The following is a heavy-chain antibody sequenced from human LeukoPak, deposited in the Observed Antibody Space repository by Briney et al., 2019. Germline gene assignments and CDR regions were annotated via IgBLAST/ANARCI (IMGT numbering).Heavy chain of an antibody. V-gene: IGHV4-61*02. CDR2: IYTSGST. Sequence: PSQTLSLTCTVSDGSISSGSYYWSWIRQPAGKGLEWIGRIYTSGSTNYNPSLKSRVTISVDTSKNQFSLKLSSVTAADTAVYYCASSMVVRHYYYYYMDVWGKGTTVTVSS. CDR1: DGSISSGSYY. CDR3: ASSMVVRHYYYYYMDV. J-gene: IGHJ6*03. D-gene: IGHD2-15*01.